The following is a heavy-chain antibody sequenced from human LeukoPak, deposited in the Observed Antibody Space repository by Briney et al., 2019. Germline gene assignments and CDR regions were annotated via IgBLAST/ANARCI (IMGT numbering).Heavy chain of an antibody. J-gene: IGHJ4*02. CDR2: IYYRGST. Sequence: PSETLSFTCTVSCGSISSGGYYWRWIRQHPGKGLEWIEYIYYRGSTYYNPAPKSRVTISVDTSKNQFSLKLSSVTAADTAVYYCARGRCSSTSCPFDYWGEGALVTVSS. V-gene: IGHV4-31*03. D-gene: IGHD2-2*01. CDR1: CGSISSGGYY. CDR3: ARGRCSSTSCPFDY.